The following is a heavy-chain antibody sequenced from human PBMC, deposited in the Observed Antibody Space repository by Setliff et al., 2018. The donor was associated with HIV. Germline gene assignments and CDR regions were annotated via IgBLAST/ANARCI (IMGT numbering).Heavy chain of an antibody. CDR1: GGSISSYY. Sequence: SETLSLTCTVSGGSISSYYWSWIRQPPGKGLEWIGYIYYSGSTHYSPSLKSRVTISVDTSKNQFSLKLSSVTAADTAVYYCARQGYDILTGYKFDPWGQGTLVTVSS. CDR2: IYYSGST. CDR3: ARQGYDILTGYKFDP. D-gene: IGHD3-9*01. V-gene: IGHV4-59*08. J-gene: IGHJ5*02.